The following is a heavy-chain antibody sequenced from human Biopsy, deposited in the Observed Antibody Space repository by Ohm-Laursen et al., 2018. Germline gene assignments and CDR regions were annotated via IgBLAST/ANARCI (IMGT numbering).Heavy chain of an antibody. D-gene: IGHD6-6*01. Sequence: GASVKASCNASGYSFSTYDVNWVRQARGQGLEWMGWMIPSSGKTGYAQRFQGRVTLTMNTSISTAYMELSGLRSEDTAVYFCARGYSRRVSIFEASIYWFDTWGQGTLVTVSS. J-gene: IGHJ5*02. CDR1: GYSFSTYD. CDR3: ARGYSRRVSIFEASIYWFDT. CDR2: MIPSSGKT. V-gene: IGHV1-8*01.